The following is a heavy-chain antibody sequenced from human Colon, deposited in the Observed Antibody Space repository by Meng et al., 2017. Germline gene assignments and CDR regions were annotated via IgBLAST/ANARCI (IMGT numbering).Heavy chain of an antibody. CDR2: ARIDYANT. V-gene: IGHV4-61*08. D-gene: IGHD3-16*01. CDR1: GASVRSPDHQ. CDR3: ARDYWGSLDF. Sequence: QGPVPELVPGLVRPSAAVSLSCSVAGASVRSPDHQWGWVRQPPGKGLEWIGYARIDYANTNYNPSLKSRVNVSLDTSKNQFSLNVRSVTAADTAVYYCARDYWGSLDFWGQGILVTVSS. J-gene: IGHJ4*02.